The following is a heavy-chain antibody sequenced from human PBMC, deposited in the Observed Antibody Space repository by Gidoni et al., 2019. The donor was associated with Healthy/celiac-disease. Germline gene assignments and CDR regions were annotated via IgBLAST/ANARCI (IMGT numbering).Heavy chain of an antibody. V-gene: IGHV3-21*01. Sequence: EVHLVASGGGLVKPGGSLRLSCAASGFTFSSYSMNWVRQAPGKGLGWVYSISSSSSYIYYADSVKGRFTNSRDKEKNSLNLQMNSLRDEETAVYYWARVEMGYSYDDYWGQGTLVTVSS. CDR3: ARVEMGYSYDDY. D-gene: IGHD5-18*01. CDR1: GFTFSSYS. CDR2: ISSSSSYI. J-gene: IGHJ4*02.